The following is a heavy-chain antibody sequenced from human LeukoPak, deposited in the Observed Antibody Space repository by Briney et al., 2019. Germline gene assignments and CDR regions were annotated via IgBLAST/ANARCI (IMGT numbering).Heavy chain of an antibody. CDR3: AYSSGWYRFDY. D-gene: IGHD6-19*01. CDR1: GFTFSSYG. CDR2: ISYDGSNK. V-gene: IGHV3-30*03. J-gene: IGHJ4*02. Sequence: GGSLRLSCAASGFTFSSYGMHWVRQAPGKGLEWVAVISYDGSNKYYADSVKGRSTISRDNSKNTLYLQMNSLRAEDTAVYYCAYSSGWYRFDYWGQGTLVTVSS.